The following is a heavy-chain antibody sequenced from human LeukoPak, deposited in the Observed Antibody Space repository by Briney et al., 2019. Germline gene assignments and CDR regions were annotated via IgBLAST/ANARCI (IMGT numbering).Heavy chain of an antibody. CDR2: IRYDGSNK. CDR1: GFTFSSYG. Sequence: GGSLRLSCAASGFTFSSYGMHWVRQAPGKGLEWVAFIRYDGSNKYYADPVKGRFTISRDNSKNTLYLQMNSLRAEDTAVYYCAKAVSMARGKVADYWGQGTLVTVSS. V-gene: IGHV3-30*02. D-gene: IGHD3-10*01. J-gene: IGHJ4*02. CDR3: AKAVSMARGKVADY.